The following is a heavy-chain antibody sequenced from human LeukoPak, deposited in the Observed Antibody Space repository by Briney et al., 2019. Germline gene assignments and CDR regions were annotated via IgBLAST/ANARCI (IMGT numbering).Heavy chain of an antibody. Sequence: SVKVSCKASGGTFSSYAISWVRQAPGQGLEWMGGIIPIFGTANYAQKLPGRVTITADKSTSTAYMELSSLRSEDTAVYYCARERPTDAFDIWGQGTMVTVSS. D-gene: IGHD4-11*01. J-gene: IGHJ3*02. CDR1: GGTFSSYA. CDR2: IIPIFGTA. CDR3: ARERPTDAFDI. V-gene: IGHV1-69*06.